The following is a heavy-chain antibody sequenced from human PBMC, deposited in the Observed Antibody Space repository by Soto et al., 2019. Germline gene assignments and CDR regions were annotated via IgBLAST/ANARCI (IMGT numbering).Heavy chain of an antibody. D-gene: IGHD3-10*01. J-gene: IGHJ4*02. CDR2: ISGSGGST. CDR3: AKDSHYGSGSVLFDY. Sequence: RKEQGKGLEWVSAISGSGGSTYYADSVKGRFTISRDNSKNTLYLQMNSLRAEDTAVYYCAKDSHYGSGSVLFDYWGQGTLVTVSS. V-gene: IGHV3-23*01.